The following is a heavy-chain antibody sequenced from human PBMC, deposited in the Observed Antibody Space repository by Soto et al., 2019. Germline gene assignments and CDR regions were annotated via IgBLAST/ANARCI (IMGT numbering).Heavy chain of an antibody. CDR3: ARTKLRYFDWSTYYYYGMDV. J-gene: IGHJ6*02. CDR1: GFTFSSYG. Sequence: QVQLVESGGGVVQPGRSLRLSCAASGFTFSSYGMHWVRQAPGKGLEWVAVISYDGSNKYYADSVKGRFTISRDNSKNTLYLQMNSLRAEDTAVYYCARTKLRYFDWSTYYYYGMDVWGQGTTFTVSS. V-gene: IGHV3-30*03. D-gene: IGHD3-9*01. CDR2: ISYDGSNK.